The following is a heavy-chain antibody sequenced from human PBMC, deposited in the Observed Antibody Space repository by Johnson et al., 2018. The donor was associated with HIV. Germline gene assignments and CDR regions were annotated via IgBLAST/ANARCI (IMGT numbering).Heavy chain of an antibody. CDR2: IKQDASEK. Sequence: VQLVESGGGLVQPGGSLRLSCAASGFTFSSYAMSWVRQAPGKGLECVANIKQDASEKYYVDSLKGRFTLSSDNAENSLFLQMNSLRAEDTAVYYCARAGRGDDSSGYYLGSAFDIWGQGTMVTVSS. V-gene: IGHV3-7*01. CDR1: GFTFSSYA. CDR3: ARAGRGDDSSGYYLGSAFDI. D-gene: IGHD3-22*01. J-gene: IGHJ3*02.